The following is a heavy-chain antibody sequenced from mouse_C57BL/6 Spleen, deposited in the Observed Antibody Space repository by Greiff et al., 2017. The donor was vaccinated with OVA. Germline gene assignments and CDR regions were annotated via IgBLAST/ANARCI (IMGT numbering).Heavy chain of an antibody. CDR1: GYTFTDYN. CDR3: ARRDYDYGYYAMDY. J-gene: IGHJ4*01. CDR2: INPNNGGT. Sequence: VQLQQSGPELVKPGASVKIPCKASGYTFTDYNMDWVKQSHGKSLEWIGDINPNNGGTIYNQKFKGKATLTVDKSSSAAYMELRSLTSEDTAVYYCARRDYDYGYYAMDYWGQGTSVTVSS. D-gene: IGHD2-4*01. V-gene: IGHV1-18*01.